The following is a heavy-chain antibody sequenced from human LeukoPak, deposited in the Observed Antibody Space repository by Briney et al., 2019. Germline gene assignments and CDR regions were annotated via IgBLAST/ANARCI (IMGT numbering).Heavy chain of an antibody. CDR2: ISWNSGSI. J-gene: IGHJ4*02. V-gene: IGHV3-9*01. CDR3: AKAAGGVIVRPYDY. Sequence: QTGGSLRLSCAASGFTFDDYAMPWVRQAPGKGLEWVSGISWNSGSIGYADSVKGRFTISRDDAKNSLYLQMNSLRAEDTALYYCAKAAGGVIVRPYDYWGQGTLVTVSS. CDR1: GFTFDDYA. D-gene: IGHD3-16*02.